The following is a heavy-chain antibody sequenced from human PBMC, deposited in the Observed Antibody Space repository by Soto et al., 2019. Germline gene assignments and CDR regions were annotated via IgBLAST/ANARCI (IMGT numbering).Heavy chain of an antibody. V-gene: IGHV1-8*01. CDR3: ARAKRDSRSSYYYYYMDV. D-gene: IGHD6-6*01. CDR2: MNPNSGNT. J-gene: IGHJ6*03. Sequence: ASVKVSCKASGYTFTSYDINWVRQATGQGLEWMGWMNPNSGNTGYAQKFQGRVTMTRNTSISTAYMELSSLRSEDTAVYYCARAKRDSRSSYYYYYMDVWGKGTSVPVS. CDR1: GYTFTSYD.